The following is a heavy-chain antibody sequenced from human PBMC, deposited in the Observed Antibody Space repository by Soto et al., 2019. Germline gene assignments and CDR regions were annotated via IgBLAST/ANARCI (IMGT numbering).Heavy chain of an antibody. J-gene: IGHJ6*02. V-gene: IGHV1-58*01. CDR3: AATLTGTTNYYYYGMDV. Sequence: QMQLVQSGPEVKKPGTSVKVSCKASGFTFTSSAVQWVRQARGQRLEWIGWIVVGSGNTNYAQKFQERVTTTRDMSTSTAYMELSSLRSEDTAVYYCAATLTGTTNYYYYGMDVWGQGTTVTVSS. CDR1: GFTFTSSA. CDR2: IVVGSGNT. D-gene: IGHD1-7*01.